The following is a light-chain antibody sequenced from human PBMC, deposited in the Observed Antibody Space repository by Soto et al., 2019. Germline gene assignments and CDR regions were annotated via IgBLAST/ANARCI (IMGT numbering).Light chain of an antibody. Sequence: DIQMTQSPSTLSASVGDRVTITCRASQTLSSWLAWYQQKPGKAPKLLIYDASNLESGVPSRFSGSGSGTEFTLIISSLQPDDFATYYCQQCNSPYAFGQGTKVEIK. J-gene: IGKJ2*01. CDR1: QTLSSW. CDR2: DAS. CDR3: QQCNSPYA. V-gene: IGKV1-5*01.